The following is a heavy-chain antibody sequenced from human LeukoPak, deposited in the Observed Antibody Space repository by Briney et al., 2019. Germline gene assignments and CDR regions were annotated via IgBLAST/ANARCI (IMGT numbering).Heavy chain of an antibody. V-gene: IGHV4-61*01. CDR3: ARGDYYDFWSGYFLFDY. CDR1: GGSVSSGSYY. Sequence: SETLSLTCTVSGGSVSSGSYYWSWIRQPPGKGLEWIGYIYYSGSTSYNPSLKSRVTISVDTSKNQFSLKLSSVTAADTAVYYCARGDYYDFWSGYFLFDYWGQGTLVTVSS. D-gene: IGHD3-3*01. J-gene: IGHJ4*02. CDR2: IYYSGST.